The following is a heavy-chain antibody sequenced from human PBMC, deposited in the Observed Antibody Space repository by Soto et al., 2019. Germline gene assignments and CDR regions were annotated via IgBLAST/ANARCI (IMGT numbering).Heavy chain of an antibody. V-gene: IGHV1-69*13. D-gene: IGHD1-7*01. CDR3: ARSYNWNSPLRYYYGMDV. J-gene: IGHJ6*02. Sequence: GASVKVSCKASGGTFSSYAISWVRQAPGQGLEWMGGIIPIFGTANYAQKFQGRVTITADESTSTAYMELSSLRSEDTAVYYCARSYNWNSPLRYYYGMDVGGQGPRVPVSS. CDR1: GGTFSSYA. CDR2: IIPIFGTA.